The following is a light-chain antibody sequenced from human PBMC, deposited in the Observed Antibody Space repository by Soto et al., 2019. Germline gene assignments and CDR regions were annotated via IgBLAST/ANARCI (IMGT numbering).Light chain of an antibody. V-gene: IGKV1-5*03. J-gene: IGKJ1*01. CDR1: QSISNW. Sequence: DIQMTQSPFTLSVSLGDRVTITCRASQSISNWLAWYQQKPGKAPNLLIYRASNLESGVPSRFSGSGSGTEFTLTISSLQPDDFATYYCQQYNSYPRTFGQGTKVDNK. CDR2: RAS. CDR3: QQYNSYPRT.